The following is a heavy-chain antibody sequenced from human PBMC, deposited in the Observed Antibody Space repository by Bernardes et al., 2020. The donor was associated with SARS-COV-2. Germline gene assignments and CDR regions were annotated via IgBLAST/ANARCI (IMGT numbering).Heavy chain of an antibody. CDR3: AREVGARPDFDY. CDR1: SGSLRGHY. Sequence: SETLSLTCAVYSGSLRGHYWTWVRQAPGKGLEWIGEVNPGGQPNHNPSLKSRVTISVDTSKNEFSLRLTSLTAADTAVYYCAREVGARPDFDYWGQGTLVTVSS. CDR2: VNPGGQP. D-gene: IGHD6-6*01. J-gene: IGHJ4*02. V-gene: IGHV4-34*01.